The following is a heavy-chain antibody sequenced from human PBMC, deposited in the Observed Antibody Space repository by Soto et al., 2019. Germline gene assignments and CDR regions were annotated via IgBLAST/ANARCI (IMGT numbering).Heavy chain of an antibody. V-gene: IGHV3-7*05. Sequence: EVQLVESGGGLVQPGGSLRLSCAASGFSFSTYWMAWVRQAPGKGLEWVANIDKGGGEKYYVDSVRGRFTISRDNAKNSLLLQMNGLGAEYTAIYYCVRGGNWFDPWGQGTLVSVSS. CDR2: IDKGGGEK. CDR3: VRGGNWFDP. D-gene: IGHD3-10*01. J-gene: IGHJ5*02. CDR1: GFSFSTYW.